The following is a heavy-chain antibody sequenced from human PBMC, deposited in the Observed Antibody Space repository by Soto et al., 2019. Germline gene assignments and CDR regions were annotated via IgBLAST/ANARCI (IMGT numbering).Heavy chain of an antibody. CDR3: ANLDSSGYYSDDYFDY. V-gene: IGHV3-23*01. CDR1: GFTFSSYA. CDR2: ISGSGGST. Sequence: GGSLRLSCAASGFTFSSYAMSWVRQAPGKGLEWVSAISGSGGSTYYADSVKGRFTISRDNSKNTLYLQMNSLRAEDTAVYYCANLDSSGYYSDDYFDYWGQGTLVTVSS. D-gene: IGHD3-22*01. J-gene: IGHJ4*02.